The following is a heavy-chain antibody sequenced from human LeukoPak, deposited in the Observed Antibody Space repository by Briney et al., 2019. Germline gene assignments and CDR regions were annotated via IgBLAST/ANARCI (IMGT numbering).Heavy chain of an antibody. D-gene: IGHD3-10*01. V-gene: IGHV1-2*02. J-gene: IGHJ3*02. CDR3: AREIYYSGSGSYYPDAFDI. Sequence: GASVKVSCKASGYTFTGYYMHWVRQAPGQGLEWMGWINPNSGGTNYAQKFQGRVTMTRDTSISTAYMELSRLRSDDTAVYYCAREIYYSGSGSYYPDAFDIWGQGTMVTVSS. CDR1: GYTFTGYY. CDR2: INPNSGGT.